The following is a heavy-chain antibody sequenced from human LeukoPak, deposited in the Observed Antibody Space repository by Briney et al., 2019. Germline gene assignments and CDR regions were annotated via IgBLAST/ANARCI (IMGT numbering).Heavy chain of an antibody. CDR1: GFTFSPYG. CDR2: IWNDGTHH. CDR3: ARDPDLYADSFFDL. Sequence: PGGSLRLSCVASGFTFSPYGMHWARQAPGKGLEWVAAIWNDGTHHYYADSVKGRFTISRDNFKSTLYLDMDSLSAEDAAFYFCARDPDLYADSFFDLWGQGTLVTVSS. V-gene: IGHV3-33*01. J-gene: IGHJ4*02. D-gene: IGHD4-17*01.